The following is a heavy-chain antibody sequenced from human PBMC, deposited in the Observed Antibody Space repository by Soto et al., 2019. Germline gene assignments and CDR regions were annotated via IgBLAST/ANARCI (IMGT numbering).Heavy chain of an antibody. D-gene: IGHD6-13*01. Sequence: QVQLVQSGAEVKKPGASVKVSCKASGYTFTSYYMHWVRQAPGQGLEWMGIINPSGGSTTYAQKFQGRVTMTRDTSTSTGYMELSSLRSEDTAVYYCARVSSWSCFDYWGQGTLVTVSS. J-gene: IGHJ4*02. V-gene: IGHV1-46*01. CDR2: INPSGGST. CDR3: ARVSSWSCFDY. CDR1: GYTFTSYY.